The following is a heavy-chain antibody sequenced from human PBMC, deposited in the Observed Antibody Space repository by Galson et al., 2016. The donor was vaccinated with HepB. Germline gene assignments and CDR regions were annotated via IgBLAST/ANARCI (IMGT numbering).Heavy chain of an antibody. D-gene: IGHD2-2*01. J-gene: IGHJ4*02. CDR2: IYWDDDK. CDR3: AHTSLRGYCDSTGCYVKFKGFDY. V-gene: IGHV2-5*02. Sequence: PALVKPTQTLSLTCTFSGFSLTTSGVGVGWIRQPPGKALEWLAVIYWDDDKRYSSSLKSRLTITKDTSKNHVVLTMTTMDPVDTATYSCAHTSLRGYCDSTGCYVKFKGFDYWGQGTLVTVSS. CDR1: GFSLTTSGVG.